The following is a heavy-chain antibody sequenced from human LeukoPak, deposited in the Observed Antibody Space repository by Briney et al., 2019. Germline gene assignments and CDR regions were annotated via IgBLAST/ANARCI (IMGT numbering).Heavy chain of an antibody. J-gene: IGHJ4*02. Sequence: GGSLRPSCAASGFTFSSYGMHWVRQAPGKGLEWVAVISYDGSNKYYADSVKGRFTISRDNSKNTLYLQMNSLRAEDTAVYYCAKIAIAAAGIDYWGQGTLVTVSS. D-gene: IGHD6-13*01. CDR1: GFTFSSYG. V-gene: IGHV3-30*18. CDR2: ISYDGSNK. CDR3: AKIAIAAAGIDY.